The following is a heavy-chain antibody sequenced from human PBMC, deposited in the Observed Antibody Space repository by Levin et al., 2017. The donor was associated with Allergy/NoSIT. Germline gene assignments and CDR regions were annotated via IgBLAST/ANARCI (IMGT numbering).Heavy chain of an antibody. Sequence: LRLSCTVSGGSISSGDYYWSWIRQPPGKGLEWIGYIYYSGSTYYNPSLKSRVTISVDTSKNQFSLKLSSVTAADTAVYYCARAGWLGILELPHSGPPNYGMDVWGQGTTVTVSS. CDR1: GGSISSGDYY. V-gene: IGHV4-30-4*01. CDR3: ARAGWLGILELPHSGPPNYGMDV. CDR2: IYYSGST. J-gene: IGHJ6*02. D-gene: IGHD1-7*01.